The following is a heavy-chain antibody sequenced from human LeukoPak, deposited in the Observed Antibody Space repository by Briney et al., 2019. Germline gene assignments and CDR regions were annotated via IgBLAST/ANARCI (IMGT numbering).Heavy chain of an antibody. CDR1: GFTFSSYA. V-gene: IGHV3-23*01. CDR2: ISGSGGNT. CDR3: AKDQYGGNPQYYFDY. D-gene: IGHD4-23*01. J-gene: IGHJ4*02. Sequence: PGGSLRLSCAASGFTFSSYAMSWVRQAPGKGLEWVSAISGSGGNTYYADSVKGRFTISRDNSKSTLYLQMNSPRAEDTAIYYCAKDQYGGNPQYYFDYWGQGTLVAVSS.